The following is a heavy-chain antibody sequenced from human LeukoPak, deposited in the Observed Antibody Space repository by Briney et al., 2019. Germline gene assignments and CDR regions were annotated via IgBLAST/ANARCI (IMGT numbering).Heavy chain of an antibody. D-gene: IGHD5-18*01. CDR3: ASGSGYSYGGFDY. V-gene: IGHV5-10-1*01. J-gene: IGHJ4*02. CDR1: GSIFTSDW. Sequence: GASLQISCQGSGSIFTSDWISWVRQLAGKGLEWMGRIDPSDSYTNYSPSWQGHVTISADKSISTAYLQWSSLKASDTAMYYCASGSGYSYGGFDYWGQGTLVTVSS. CDR2: IDPSDSYT.